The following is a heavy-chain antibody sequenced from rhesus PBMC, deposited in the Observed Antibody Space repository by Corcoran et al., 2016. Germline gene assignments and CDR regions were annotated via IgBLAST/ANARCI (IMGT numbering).Heavy chain of an antibody. V-gene: IGHV3-100*02. CDR3: TANTVTTSFYFGS. J-gene: IGHJ4*01. D-gene: IGHD4-23*01. Sequence: DVQLVESGGGLVKPGGSLRLSCVASGFTLSSYEMHLVRQAPGKGVGWVSLMGESGGATYYADSVKGRFTISRDNAKDSLFLQMNSLRAEDTAVYYCTANTVTTSFYFGSWGQGVLVTVSA. CDR1: GFTLSSYE. CDR2: MGESGGAT.